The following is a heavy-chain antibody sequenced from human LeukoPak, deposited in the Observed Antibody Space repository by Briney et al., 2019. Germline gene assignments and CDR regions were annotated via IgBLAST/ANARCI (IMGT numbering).Heavy chain of an antibody. CDR3: ARVKPSEMVRGVINWFDP. CDR2: ISAYNGNT. CDR1: GYTFTSYG. V-gene: IGHV1-18*01. J-gene: IGHJ5*02. D-gene: IGHD3-10*01. Sequence: ASVKVSCKASGYTFTSYGISWVRQAPGQGLEWMGRISAYNGNTNYAQKLQGRVTMTTDTSTSTAYMELRSLRSDDTAVYYCARVKPSEMVRGVINWFDPWGQGTLVTVSS.